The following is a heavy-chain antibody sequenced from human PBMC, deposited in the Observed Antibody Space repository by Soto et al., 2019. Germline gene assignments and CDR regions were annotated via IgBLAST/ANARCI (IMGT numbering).Heavy chain of an antibody. J-gene: IGHJ6*02. Sequence: GTLALTCTVSGGSISSYYWSGIRQPAGKGLEWIGYIYYSGSTNYNPSLKSRVTISVDTSKNQFSLKLSSVTAADTAVYYCARDRVYYGSGSIINPGVYYYYYGMDVWGQGTTVTVSS. CDR2: IYYSGST. V-gene: IGHV4-59*01. CDR3: ARDRVYYGSGSIINPGVYYYYYGMDV. CDR1: GGSISSYY. D-gene: IGHD3-10*01.